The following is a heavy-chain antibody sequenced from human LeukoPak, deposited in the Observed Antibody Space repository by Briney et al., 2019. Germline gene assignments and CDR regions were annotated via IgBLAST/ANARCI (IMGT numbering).Heavy chain of an antibody. CDR2: IIPDNGDT. Sequence: ASVKVSCKTSGYTFTNYYIHWVRQAPGQGLEWMGWIIPDNGDTNYAQKFQGRVTMTRDTSISTTYMELSRLTSDDTAVYYCARHTLAAADWGQGTLVTVSS. J-gene: IGHJ4*02. V-gene: IGHV1-2*02. CDR3: ARHTLAAAD. CDR1: GYTFTNYY. D-gene: IGHD6-13*01.